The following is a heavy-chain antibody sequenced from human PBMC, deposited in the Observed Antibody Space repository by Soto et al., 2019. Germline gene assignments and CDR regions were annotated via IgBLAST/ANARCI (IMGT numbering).Heavy chain of an antibody. Sequence: EVQVLQSGGGLVPPGGSLRLSCAGSGFTFINTGMSWVRQAPGQGLEWVSAITGNGDTTYYADSVKGRFTISRDNSKSTLYLQMNRRRAEDTAVYYCAKIDGYFDYWGQGTLVTVSS. D-gene: IGHD3-22*01. CDR2: ITGNGDTT. CDR1: GFTFINTG. CDR3: AKIDGYFDY. V-gene: IGHV3-23*01. J-gene: IGHJ4*02.